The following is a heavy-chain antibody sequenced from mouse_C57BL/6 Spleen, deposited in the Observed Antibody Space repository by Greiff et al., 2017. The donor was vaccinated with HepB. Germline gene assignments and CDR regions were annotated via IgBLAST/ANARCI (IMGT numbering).Heavy chain of an antibody. V-gene: IGHV1-59*01. J-gene: IGHJ4*01. D-gene: IGHD2-5*01. Sequence: QVQLQQPGAELVRPGTSVKLSCKASGYTFTSYWMHWVKQRPGQGLEWIGVIDPSDSYTNYNQKFKGKATLTVDTSSSTAYMQLSSLTSEDSAVYYCARGSNYPFAMDYWGQGTSVTVSS. CDR2: IDPSDSYT. CDR3: ARGSNYPFAMDY. CDR1: GYTFTSYW.